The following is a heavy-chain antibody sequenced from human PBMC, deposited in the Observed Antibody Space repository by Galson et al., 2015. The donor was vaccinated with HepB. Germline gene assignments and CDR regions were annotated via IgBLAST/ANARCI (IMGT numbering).Heavy chain of an antibody. CDR3: AVGILTGSGTAGNYYYYYYMDV. J-gene: IGHJ6*03. CDR2: IIPILGIA. V-gene: IGHV1-69*10. CDR1: GGTFSSYA. D-gene: IGHD3-9*01. Sequence: SVKVSCKASGGTFSSYAISWVRQAPGQGLEWMGGIIPILGIANYAQKFQGRVTITADKSTSTAYMELSSLRSEDTAVYYCAVGILTGSGTAGNYYYYYYMDVWGKGTTVTVSS.